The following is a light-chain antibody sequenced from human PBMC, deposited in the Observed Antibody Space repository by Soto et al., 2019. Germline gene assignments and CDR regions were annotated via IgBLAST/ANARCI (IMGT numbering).Light chain of an antibody. CDR2: AAS. CDR1: QDISSW. Sequence: DIQMTQSPSSVSASVGDRVTITCRASQDISSWLAWYQHHPGKAPKLLIYAASSLQSGVPSRFSGSEFGPYFPLPTPALPLEDFPPSYCKPAKSSPLTLGGGTK. J-gene: IGKJ4*01. CDR3: KPAKSSPLT. V-gene: IGKV1-12*01.